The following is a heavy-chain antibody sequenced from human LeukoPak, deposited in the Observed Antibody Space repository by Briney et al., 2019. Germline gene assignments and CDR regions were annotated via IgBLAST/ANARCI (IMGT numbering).Heavy chain of an antibody. Sequence: PGGSLRLSCAASGFTFSTYAMRWVRQAPAKGLDWVSVISGCGGTPYYADSVKGRFTIPRDNSKNTLYLQMNSLRAEDAAVYYCAKAYSSSQSFDYWGQGTLVTVSS. CDR3: AKAYSSSQSFDY. V-gene: IGHV3-23*01. CDR1: GFTFSTYA. J-gene: IGHJ4*02. D-gene: IGHD6-13*01. CDR2: ISGCGGTP.